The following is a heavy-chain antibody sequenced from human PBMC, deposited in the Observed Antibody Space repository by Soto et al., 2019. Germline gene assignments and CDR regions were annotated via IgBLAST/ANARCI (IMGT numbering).Heavy chain of an antibody. D-gene: IGHD1-1*01. CDR2: FDPEDGET. CDR3: ATGTGTPQYNWFDP. Sequence: ASVKVSCKVSGYTLTELSMHWVRQAPGKGLEWMGGFDPEDGETIYAQKFQGRVTMTEDTSTDTAYMELSSLRSEDTAVYYCATGTGTPQYNWFDPWGQGTLVTVSS. CDR1: GYTLTELS. J-gene: IGHJ5*02. V-gene: IGHV1-24*01.